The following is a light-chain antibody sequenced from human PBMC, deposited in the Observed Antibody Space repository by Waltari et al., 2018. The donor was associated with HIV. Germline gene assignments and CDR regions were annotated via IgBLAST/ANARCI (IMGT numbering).Light chain of an antibody. CDR1: QSVSRNF. V-gene: IGKV3-20*01. CDR2: GAS. Sequence: EIVLTQSPGTLSLSPGERATLSSRASQSVSRNFLAWYHQKPGQAPRLLIYGASTRAPGIPDRFSGTGSGTDFTLTISRLEPEDFAVFYCQQYGSSREYTFGQGTKLEIK. J-gene: IGKJ2*01. CDR3: QQYGSSREYT.